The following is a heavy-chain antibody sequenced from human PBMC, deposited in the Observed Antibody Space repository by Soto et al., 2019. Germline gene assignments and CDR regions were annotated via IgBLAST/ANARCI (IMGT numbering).Heavy chain of an antibody. Sequence: SETLSLTCTVSGASISTYYWSWIRQPPGKGLEWIGYISYSGSTNYNPSLKSRVTISFDASKNEIYLKVRSATAADAAVYYCARDLKEYCSDGKCNWFDPWGQGTLVTVS. CDR3: ARDLKEYCSDGKCNWFDP. D-gene: IGHD2-15*01. J-gene: IGHJ5*02. CDR2: ISYSGST. CDR1: GASISTYY. V-gene: IGHV4-59*01.